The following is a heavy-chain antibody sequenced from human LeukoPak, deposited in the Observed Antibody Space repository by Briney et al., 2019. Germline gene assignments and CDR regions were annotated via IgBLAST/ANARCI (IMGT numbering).Heavy chain of an antibody. CDR1: GGSISSYY. V-gene: IGHV4-59*08. CDR3: ARLAKYSYAPYYFDY. D-gene: IGHD5-18*01. CDR2: IYYSGST. Sequence: PSETLSLTCTVSGGSISSYYWSWIRQPPGKGLEWIGYIYYSGSTNYNPSLKSRVTISVDTSKSQFSLKLSSVTAADTAVYYCARLAKYSYAPYYFDYWGQGTLVTVSS. J-gene: IGHJ4*02.